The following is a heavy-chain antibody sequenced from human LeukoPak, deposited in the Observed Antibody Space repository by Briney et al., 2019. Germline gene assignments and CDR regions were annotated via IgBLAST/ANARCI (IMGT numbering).Heavy chain of an antibody. CDR2: IYTSGST. V-gene: IGHV4-4*07. D-gene: IGHD2-8*02. CDR3: ARGGYCTGGVCYLDY. J-gene: IGHJ4*02. CDR1: GGSISSYY. Sequence: PSETLSLTCTVSGGSISSYYWSWSRQPAGKGLEWMGRIYTSGSTNYNPSLKSRVTMSVDTSKNQFSLKLSSVTAADTAVYYCARGGYCTGGVCYLDYWGQGTLVTVSS.